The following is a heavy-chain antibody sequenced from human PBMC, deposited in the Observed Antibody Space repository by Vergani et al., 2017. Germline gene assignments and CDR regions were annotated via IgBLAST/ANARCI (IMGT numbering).Heavy chain of an antibody. D-gene: IGHD1-14*01. CDR1: GFTFSSYS. V-gene: IGHV3-21*03. CDR2: ISSSSSYI. CDR3: TTLPVLRNYYYYGMDV. J-gene: IGHJ6*02. Sequence: EVQLVESGGGLVKPGGSLRLSCAASGFTFSSYSMNWVRQAPGKGLEWVSSISSSSSYIYYADSVKGRVTISRDDSKTTLYLQMNSLKTEDTAVYYCTTLPVLRNYYYYGMDVWGQGTTVTVSS.